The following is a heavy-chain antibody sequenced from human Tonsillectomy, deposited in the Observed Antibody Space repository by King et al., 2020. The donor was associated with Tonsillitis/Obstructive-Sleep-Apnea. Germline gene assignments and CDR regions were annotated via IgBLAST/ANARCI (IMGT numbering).Heavy chain of an antibody. Sequence: VQLQESGPGLVKPSATLSLTCNVSGGSIGSYYWTWIRQSPGMGLEWLAYIYESGSTNLNPSLKSRLTISLDTSKKQFSLELTSVTVADTAVYYCARGRASVKNYYMDVWGKGTTVTVSS. V-gene: IGHV4-59*12. D-gene: IGHD2/OR15-2a*01. CDR3: ARGRASVKNYYMDV. CDR1: GGSIGSYY. CDR2: IYESGST. J-gene: IGHJ6*03.